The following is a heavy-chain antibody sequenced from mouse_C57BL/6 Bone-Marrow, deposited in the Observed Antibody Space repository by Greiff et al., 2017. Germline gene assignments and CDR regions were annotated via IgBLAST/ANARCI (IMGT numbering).Heavy chain of an antibody. D-gene: IGHD2-1*01. Sequence: QVQLQQSGAELVMPGASVKLSCKASGYTFTSYWMHWVKQRPGQGLEWIGEIDPSDSYTNYNQKFKGKSTLSEDKSSSTAYMQRRSLASEDSAVCYRAGLGGKGGFDYWGQGTTLTVSS. CDR2: IDPSDSYT. J-gene: IGHJ2*01. CDR3: AGLGGKGGFDY. CDR1: GYTFTSYW. V-gene: IGHV1-69*01.